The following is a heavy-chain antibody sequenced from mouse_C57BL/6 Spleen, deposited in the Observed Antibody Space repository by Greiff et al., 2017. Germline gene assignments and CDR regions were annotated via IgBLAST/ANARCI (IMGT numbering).Heavy chain of an antibody. CDR3: VRQYDYDRAYSFDY. CDR1: GFSFNTYA. J-gene: IGHJ2*01. V-gene: IGHV10-1*01. Sequence: DVKLVESGGGLVQPKGSLKLSCAASGFSFNTYAMNWVRQAPGKGLEWVARMRSKSNNYATYYADSVKDRFPISRDDSESMLYLQMNNLKTEDTAMYYCVRQYDYDRAYSFDYWGQGTTLTVSS. D-gene: IGHD2-4*01. CDR2: MRSKSNNYAT.